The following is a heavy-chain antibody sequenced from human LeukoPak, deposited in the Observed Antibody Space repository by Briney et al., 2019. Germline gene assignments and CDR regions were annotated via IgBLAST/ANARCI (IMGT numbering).Heavy chain of an antibody. CDR2: TYTGGNS. CDR1: GFTVSGIH. Sequence: PGGSLRLSCAASGFTVSGIHMVWVRQAPGKGLEWVSVTYTGGNSYYADSVKGRFTISRDNSKNTLYLQMNSLRAEDTAVYYCATHDYGRKYYFDYWGQGTLVTVSS. J-gene: IGHJ4*02. V-gene: IGHV3-53*01. D-gene: IGHD4-17*01. CDR3: ATHDYGRKYYFDY.